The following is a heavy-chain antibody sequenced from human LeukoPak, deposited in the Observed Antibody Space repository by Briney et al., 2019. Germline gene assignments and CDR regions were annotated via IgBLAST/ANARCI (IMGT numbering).Heavy chain of an antibody. CDR2: IYYSGST. J-gene: IGHJ6*03. V-gene: IGHV4-59*01. CDR1: GGSISSYY. CDR3: ARVASSFYYYYMDV. Sequence: SETLSLTCTVSGGSISSYYWSWIRQPPGKGLEWIGYIYYSGSTNYNPSLKSRVTISVDTSKNQFSLKLSSVTAADTAVYYCARVASSFYYYYMDVWGKGTMVTVSS.